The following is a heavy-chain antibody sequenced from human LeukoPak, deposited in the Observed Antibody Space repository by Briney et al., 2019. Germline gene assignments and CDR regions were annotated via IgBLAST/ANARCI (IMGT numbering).Heavy chain of an antibody. CDR2: IYYSGST. V-gene: IGHV4-61*05. CDR1: GGSIISSISY. Sequence: PSETLSLTCTVSGGSIISSISYWAWIRQPPGKGLEWIGYIYYSGSTNYNPSLKSRVTISVDTSKNQFSLKLSSVTAADTAVYYCARAERAFDILTGYYSVTFDYWGQGTLVTVSS. CDR3: ARAERAFDILTGYYSVTFDY. J-gene: IGHJ4*02. D-gene: IGHD3-9*01.